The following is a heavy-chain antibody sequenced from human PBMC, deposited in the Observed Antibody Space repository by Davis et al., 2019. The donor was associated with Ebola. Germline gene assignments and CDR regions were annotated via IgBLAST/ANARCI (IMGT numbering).Heavy chain of an antibody. D-gene: IGHD3-22*01. CDR2: ISYDGSNK. J-gene: IGHJ6*02. CDR1: GFTFSSYG. CDR3: ARGGGSSGYPYYYYGMDV. Sequence: GESLKISCAASGFTFSSYGMHWVRQAPGKGLEWVAVISYDGSNKYYADSVKGRFTTSRDNSKNTLYLQMNSLRAEDTAVYYCARGGGSSGYPYYYYGMDVWGQRTTVTVSS. V-gene: IGHV3-30*03.